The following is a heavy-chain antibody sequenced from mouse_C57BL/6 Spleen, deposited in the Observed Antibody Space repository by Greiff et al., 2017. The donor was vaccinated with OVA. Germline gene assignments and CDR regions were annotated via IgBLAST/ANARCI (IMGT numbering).Heavy chain of an antibody. CDR3: ARAYDYPYYFDY. CDR2: ISSGSSTI. Sequence: EVKLMESGGGLVKPGGSLKLSCAASGFTFSDYGMHWVRQAPEKGLEWVAYISSGSSTIYYADTVKGRFTISRDQAKNTLFLQMTSLRSEDTAMYYCARAYDYPYYFDYWGQGTTLTVSS. J-gene: IGHJ2*01. D-gene: IGHD2-4*01. CDR1: GFTFSDYG. V-gene: IGHV5-17*01.